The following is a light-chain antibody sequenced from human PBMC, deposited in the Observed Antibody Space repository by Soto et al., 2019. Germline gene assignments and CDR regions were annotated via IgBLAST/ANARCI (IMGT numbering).Light chain of an antibody. CDR1: NNL. Sequence: QSALTQPASVSGSPGQSIIISCTGTNNLVSWYQQHPGKAPKVVLYEGTKRPSGVSNRFSGSNSGSTASLTISGLQAEDEAHYFCCAYVGARSYVFGPGTKV. J-gene: IGLJ1*01. CDR3: CAYVGARSYV. CDR2: EGT. V-gene: IGLV2-23*01.